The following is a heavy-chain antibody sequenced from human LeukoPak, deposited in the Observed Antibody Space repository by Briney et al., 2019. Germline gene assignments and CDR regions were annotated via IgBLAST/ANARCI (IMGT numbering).Heavy chain of an antibody. J-gene: IGHJ4*02. CDR2: IYPDDSDT. V-gene: IGHV5-51*01. Sequence: GESLKISCKGSGYSFTSNWIGWVRQMPGKGLEWMGIIYPDDSDTKYSPSFQGQVTISADKSINTAYLQWNSLKASDTAMYYCARHDGGHSCFDYWGQGTLVTVSS. D-gene: IGHD3-10*01. CDR3: ARHDGGHSCFDY. CDR1: GYSFTSNW.